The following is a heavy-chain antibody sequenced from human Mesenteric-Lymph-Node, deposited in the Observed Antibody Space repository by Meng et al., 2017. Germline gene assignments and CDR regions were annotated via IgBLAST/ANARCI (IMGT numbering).Heavy chain of an antibody. CDR3: ASGLTTTGSNLFDP. D-gene: IGHD5-24*01. Sequence: SVNVSCKASAYTFTDYFMHWVRQAPGQGLEWMGRINPNSGATFYALKFQGRVTMTTDTSITTAYMELSSLRSDDTAVYYCASGLTTTGSNLFDPWGQGTLVTVSS. J-gene: IGHJ5*02. CDR1: AYTFTDYF. V-gene: IGHV1-2*06. CDR2: INPNSGAT.